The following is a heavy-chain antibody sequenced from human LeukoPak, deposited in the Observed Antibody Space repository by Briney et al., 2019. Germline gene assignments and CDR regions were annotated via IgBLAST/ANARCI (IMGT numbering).Heavy chain of an antibody. D-gene: IGHD3-9*01. CDR3: ARMYYDILTGYSMFDP. CDR2: MNPNSGNT. V-gene: IGHV1-8*02. J-gene: IGHJ5*02. CDR1: GYRFSGNY. Sequence: ASVKVSCKASGYRFSGNYIHWVRQTPGQGLEWMGWMNPNSGNTGYAQKFQGRVTMTRNTSISTAYMELSSLRSEDTAVYYCARMYYDILTGYSMFDPWGQGTLVTVSS.